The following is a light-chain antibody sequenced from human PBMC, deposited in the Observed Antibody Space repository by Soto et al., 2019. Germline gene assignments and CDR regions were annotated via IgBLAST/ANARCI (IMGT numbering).Light chain of an antibody. Sequence: QSALTQPASVSGSPGQSITISCTGSNSDIGGYNYVSWYQQLPGKAPRLMIYDVSNRPSGVSDRFSGSKSDNTASLTISGLQAEDEADYYCSSYTSSNTVVFGGWTKVTVL. V-gene: IGLV2-14*03. CDR2: DVS. CDR3: SSYTSSNTVV. CDR1: NSDIGGYNY. J-gene: IGLJ2*01.